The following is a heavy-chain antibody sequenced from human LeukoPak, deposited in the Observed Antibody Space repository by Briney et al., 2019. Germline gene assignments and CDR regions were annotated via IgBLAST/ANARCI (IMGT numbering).Heavy chain of an antibody. CDR3: ARTPMITFGGVIARGYYFDY. CDR2: IYYSGST. Sequence: PSETLSLTCTVSGGSISSTSYYWGWIRQPPGKGLEWIGNIYYSGSTYYNPSLKSRVTISVDTSKNQFSLKLSSVTAADTAVYYCARTPMITFGGVIARGYYFDYWGQGTLVTVSS. J-gene: IGHJ4*02. V-gene: IGHV4-39*07. D-gene: IGHD3-16*02. CDR1: GGSISSTSYY.